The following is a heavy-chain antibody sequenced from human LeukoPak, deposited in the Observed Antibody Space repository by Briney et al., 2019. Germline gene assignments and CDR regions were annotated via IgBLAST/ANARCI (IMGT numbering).Heavy chain of an antibody. CDR2: IYYSGST. Sequence: NPSETLSLTCTVSGGSISSYYWSWIRQPPGKGLEWIGYIYYSGSTNYNPSLKSRVTISVDTTKNQSSLKLSSVTAADTAVSYCEDGGGGVCDYWGQGTLVTVSS. D-gene: IGHD3-16*01. J-gene: IGHJ4*02. CDR1: GGSISSYY. CDR3: EDGGGGVCDY. V-gene: IGHV4-59*08.